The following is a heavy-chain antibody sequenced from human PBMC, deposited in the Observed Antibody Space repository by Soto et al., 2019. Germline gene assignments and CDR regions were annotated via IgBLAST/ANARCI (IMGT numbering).Heavy chain of an antibody. CDR2: IYHAGRT. CDR3: AGGWPADYFDH. Sequence: PSETLSLTCTVSGDSVNSGTYYWSWIRQPPGKGLEWVGYIYHAGRTNYNPSLKNRVTISIDTSKNQFSLNLGSVTAADTAVYFCAGGWPADYFDHWGQGTLVTVSS. V-gene: IGHV4-61*01. D-gene: IGHD3-16*01. CDR1: GDSVNSGTYY. J-gene: IGHJ4*02.